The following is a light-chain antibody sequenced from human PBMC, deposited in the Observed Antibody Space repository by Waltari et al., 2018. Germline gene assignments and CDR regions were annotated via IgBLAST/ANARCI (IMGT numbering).Light chain of an antibody. CDR3: SSQSSNDVVL. J-gene: IGLJ2*01. V-gene: IGLV2-14*01. Sequence: QSALTQPASVSGSPGQSVTIFCAGTSNDVGGYNSVSWYQEHPGQAPRVIIYDVSDRPSRVCDRFSGSKSGNTASLTISGLQAEDEADYYCSSQSSNDVVLFGGGTKLTVL. CDR1: SNDVGGYNS. CDR2: DVS.